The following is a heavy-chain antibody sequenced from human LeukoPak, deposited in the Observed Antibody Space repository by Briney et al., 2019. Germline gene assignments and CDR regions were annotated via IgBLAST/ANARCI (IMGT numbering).Heavy chain of an antibody. J-gene: IGHJ5*02. CDR1: GGSISSSSYY. Sequence: SETLSLTCTVSGGSISSSSYYWGWIRQPPGKGLEWIGSIYYSGSTYYNPPLKSRVTISVDTSKNQFSLKLSSVTAADTAVYYCARHPGIDWFDPWGQGTLVTVSS. CDR2: IYYSGST. V-gene: IGHV4-39*01. CDR3: ARHPGIDWFDP. D-gene: IGHD1-26*01.